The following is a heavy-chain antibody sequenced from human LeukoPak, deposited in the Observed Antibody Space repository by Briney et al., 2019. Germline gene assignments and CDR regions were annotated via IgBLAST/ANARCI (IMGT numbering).Heavy chain of an antibody. Sequence: SGTLSLTCAVSGGSISSSNRWSWVRQPPGKGLEWIGEIYHSGSTNYNPSLKSRVTISVDKSKNQFSLKLSSVTAADTAVYYCARDRTTVAGRVGPGFDPWGQGTLVTVSS. V-gene: IGHV4-4*02. D-gene: IGHD6-19*01. CDR2: IYHSGST. CDR1: GGSISSSNR. CDR3: ARDRTTVAGRVGPGFDP. J-gene: IGHJ5*02.